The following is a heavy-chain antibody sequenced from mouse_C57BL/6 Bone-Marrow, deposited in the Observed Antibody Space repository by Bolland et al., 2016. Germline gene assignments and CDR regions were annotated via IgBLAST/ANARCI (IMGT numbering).Heavy chain of an antibody. V-gene: IGHV1-31*01. Sequence: NGVSSYNQKFKGKATLTVDKSSSTAYMELRSLTSEDSAVYYCARGNYYGSSFEYWGQGTT. J-gene: IGHJ2*01. CDR2: NGVS. CDR3: ARGNYYGSSFEY. D-gene: IGHD1-1*01.